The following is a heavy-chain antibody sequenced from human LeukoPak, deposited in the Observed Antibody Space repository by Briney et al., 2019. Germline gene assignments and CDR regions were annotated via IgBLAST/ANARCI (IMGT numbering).Heavy chain of an antibody. J-gene: IGHJ5*02. CDR2: ISAYNGNT. CDR1: GYTFTSYG. V-gene: IGHV1-18*01. CDR3: ARGNYLGYCSGGSCYPERYAWFDP. Sequence: GASVKVSCKASGYTFTSYGISWVRQAPGQGLEWMGWISAYNGNTNYAQKLQGRVTMTTDTSTSTAYMELRSLRSDDTAVYYCARGNYLGYCSGGSCYPERYAWFDPWGQGTLVTVSS. D-gene: IGHD2-15*01.